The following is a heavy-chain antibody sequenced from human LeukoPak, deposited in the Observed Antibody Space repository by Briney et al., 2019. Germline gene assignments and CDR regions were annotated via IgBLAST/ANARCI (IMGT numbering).Heavy chain of an antibody. CDR2: IWYDGSNK. CDR3: ARDFYYDSSGYYDY. Sequence: GGSLRLSCAASGFTFSSYGMHWVRQAPGKGLEWVAVIWYDGSNKYYADSVKGRFTISRDNSKNTLYLQMSSLRAEDTAVYYCARDFYYDSSGYYDYWGQGTLVTVSS. V-gene: IGHV3-33*01. J-gene: IGHJ4*02. CDR1: GFTFSSYG. D-gene: IGHD3-22*01.